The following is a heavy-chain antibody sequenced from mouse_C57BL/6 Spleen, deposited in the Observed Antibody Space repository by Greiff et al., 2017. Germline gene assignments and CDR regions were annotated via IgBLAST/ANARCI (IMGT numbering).Heavy chain of an antibody. CDR1: GYTFTSYW. J-gene: IGHJ3*01. D-gene: IGHD2-10*02. V-gene: IGHV1-64*01. CDR2: INPNSGST. CDR3: AREYGNYEAWFAD. Sequence: QVQLQQPGAELVKPGASVKLSCKASGYTFTSYWMHWVKQRPGQGLEWIGMINPNSGSTNYNEKFKSKATLTVDKSSSTAYMHLSSLTSEDSAVYYCAREYGNYEAWFADWGQGSLVTVSA.